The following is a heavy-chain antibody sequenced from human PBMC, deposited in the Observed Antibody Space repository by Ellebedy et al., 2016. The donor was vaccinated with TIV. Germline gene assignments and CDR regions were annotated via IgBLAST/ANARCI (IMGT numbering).Heavy chain of an antibody. J-gene: IGHJ6*02. CDR3: ARTESQSGYYSYYYGMDV. CDR2: IYYSGST. CDR1: GGSISSGGYY. Sequence: SETLSLXXTVSGGSISSGGYYWSWIRQHPGKGLEWIGYIYYSGSTYYNPSLKSRVTISVDTSKNQFSLKLSSVTAADTAVYYCARTESQSGYYSYYYGMDVWGQGTTVTVSS. D-gene: IGHD3-3*01. V-gene: IGHV4-31*03.